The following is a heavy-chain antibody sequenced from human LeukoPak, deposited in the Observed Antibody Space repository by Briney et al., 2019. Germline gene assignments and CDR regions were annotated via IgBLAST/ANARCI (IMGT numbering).Heavy chain of an antibody. V-gene: IGHV3-30*18. CDR3: AKGIDYYDSSGYSALGY. CDR2: ISYDGSNK. CDR1: GFTFSSYG. Sequence: PGGSLRLPCAASGFTFSSYGMHWVRQAPGKGLEWVAVISYDGSNKYYADSVKGRFTISRDNSKNTLYLQMNSLRAEDTAVYYCAKGIDYYDSSGYSALGYWGQGTLVTVSS. J-gene: IGHJ4*02. D-gene: IGHD3-22*01.